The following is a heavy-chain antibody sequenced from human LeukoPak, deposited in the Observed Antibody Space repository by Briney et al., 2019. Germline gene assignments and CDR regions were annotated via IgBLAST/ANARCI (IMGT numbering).Heavy chain of an antibody. Sequence: GGSLRLSCAASGFIFSSRWMGWVRQAPGKGLEWVASINQDGSDKRHADSVRGRFTISRDNAKNSLSLQVNSPRAEDTAIYYCATLKDAVTTFDNWGQGTLVTVSS. CDR2: INQDGSDK. CDR3: ATLKDAVTTFDN. V-gene: IGHV3-7*01. J-gene: IGHJ4*02. CDR1: GFIFSSRW. D-gene: IGHD4-17*01.